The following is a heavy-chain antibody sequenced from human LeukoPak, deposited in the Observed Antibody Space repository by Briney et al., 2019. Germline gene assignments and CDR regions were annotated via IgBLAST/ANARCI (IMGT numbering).Heavy chain of an antibody. CDR3: AKDYGDYSYWYFDL. V-gene: IGHV3-30*18. CDR2: ISYDGSNK. D-gene: IGHD4-17*01. CDR1: GFTFSSYG. J-gene: IGHJ2*01. Sequence: GGSLRLSCAASGFTFSSYGMHWVRQAPGKGLEWVAVISYDGSNKYYADSVKGRFTISRDNSKNTLYLRMNSLRAEDTAVYYRAKDYGDYSYWYFDLWGRGTLVTVSS.